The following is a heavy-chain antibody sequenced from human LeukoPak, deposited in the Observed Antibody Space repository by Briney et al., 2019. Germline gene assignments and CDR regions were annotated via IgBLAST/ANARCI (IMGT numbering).Heavy chain of an antibody. Sequence: GVSLRLSCAASGFTFSSYAMHWVRQTPGKGLEWVAVISYDGSNKYYADSVKGRFTISRDNSKNTLYLQMNSLRAEDTAVYYCARGRVGYCTNGVCYTAHAFDYWGQGTLVTVSS. V-gene: IGHV3-30-3*01. J-gene: IGHJ4*02. D-gene: IGHD2-8*01. CDR2: ISYDGSNK. CDR3: ARGRVGYCTNGVCYTAHAFDY. CDR1: GFTFSSYA.